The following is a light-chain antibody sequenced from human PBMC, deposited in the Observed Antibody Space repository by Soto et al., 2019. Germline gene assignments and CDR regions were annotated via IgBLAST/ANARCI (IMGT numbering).Light chain of an antibody. CDR2: EGN. J-gene: IGLJ2*01. CDR3: CAYAGSNTLV. Sequence: QSVLTQPASVSGSPGQSITISCTGTSSDVGSYNLVSWYQQHPGKAPKLMIYEGNKRPSGVSNRFSASKSGNTASLTISGLQAEDEADYYCCAYAGSNTLVFGGGNKDTVL. CDR1: SSDVGSYNL. V-gene: IGLV2-23*01.